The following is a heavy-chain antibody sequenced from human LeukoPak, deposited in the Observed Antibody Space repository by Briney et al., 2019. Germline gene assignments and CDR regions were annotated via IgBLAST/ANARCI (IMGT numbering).Heavy chain of an antibody. CDR3: AKNLYCGGGSCYPSALGMDV. J-gene: IGHJ6*02. CDR2: ISYSGST. Sequence: PSETLSLTCTVSGGSVSSGSYYWSWIRQPPGKGLEWIGYISYSGSTNYNPSLKSRVTISVDTSKNQFSLKLSSVTAADTAVYYCAKNLYCGGGSCYPSALGMDVWGQGTTVTVSS. D-gene: IGHD2-15*01. CDR1: GGSVSSGSYY. V-gene: IGHV4-61*01.